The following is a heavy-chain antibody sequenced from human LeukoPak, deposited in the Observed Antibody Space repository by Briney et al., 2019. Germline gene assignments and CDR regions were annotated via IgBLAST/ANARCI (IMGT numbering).Heavy chain of an antibody. CDR1: GYTFTGSY. Sequence: ASVKVSCKASGYTFTGSYLHWVRQAPGQGLEWMGWLNPNSGDTKDALKFQGRVTMTRDTSISTAYMELSRLRSDDTAVYYCARATVTTFNWFDPWGQGTVVTVSS. CDR3: ARATVTTFNWFDP. D-gene: IGHD4-17*01. CDR2: LNPNSGDT. J-gene: IGHJ5*02. V-gene: IGHV1-2*02.